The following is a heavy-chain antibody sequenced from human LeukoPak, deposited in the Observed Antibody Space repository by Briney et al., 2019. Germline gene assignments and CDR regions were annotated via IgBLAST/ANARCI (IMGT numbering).Heavy chain of an antibody. CDR2: ISFDASNK. D-gene: IGHD6-19*01. CDR3: ARDGGYSSGWYGDY. V-gene: IGHV3-30*03. J-gene: IGHJ4*02. Sequence: GGSLRLSCAASGFTFSSYGMHWVRQAPGQGLEWVASISFDASNKFYADSVKGRFTISRDNSKNTLYLQMNSLRAEDTAVYYCARDGGYSSGWYGDYWGQGTLVTVSS. CDR1: GFTFSSYG.